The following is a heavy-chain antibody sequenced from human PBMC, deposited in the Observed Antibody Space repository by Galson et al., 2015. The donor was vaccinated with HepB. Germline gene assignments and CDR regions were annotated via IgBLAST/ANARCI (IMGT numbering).Heavy chain of an antibody. V-gene: IGHV3-11*01. D-gene: IGHD3-9*01. J-gene: IGHJ4*02. CDR2: ISSSGSTI. CDR1: GFTFSDYY. CDR3: ARDEILRYFDWLLPFDY. Sequence: SLRLSCAASGFTFSDYYMSWIRQAPGKGLEWVSYISSSGSTIYYADSVKGRFTISRDNAKNSLYLQMNSLRAEDTAVYYCARDEILRYFDWLLPFDYWGQGTLVTVSS.